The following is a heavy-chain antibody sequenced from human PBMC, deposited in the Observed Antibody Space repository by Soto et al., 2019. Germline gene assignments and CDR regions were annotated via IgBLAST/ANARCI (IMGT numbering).Heavy chain of an antibody. J-gene: IGHJ5*02. V-gene: IGHV4-59*01. D-gene: IGHD3-3*01. CDR1: GGSISSYY. CDR3: AQGGYYADGFDP. Sequence: NPSETLSLTCTVSGGSISSYYWSWIRQPPGKGLEWIGYIYYSGSTNYNPSLKSRVTISVDTSKNQFSLKLSSVTAADTAVYYCAQGGYYADGFDPWGQGTLVTVSS. CDR2: IYYSGST.